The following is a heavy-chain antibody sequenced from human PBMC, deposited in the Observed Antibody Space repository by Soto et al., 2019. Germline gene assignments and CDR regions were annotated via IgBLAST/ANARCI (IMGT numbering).Heavy chain of an antibody. Sequence: VQLLESGGGLVQPGGSLRLSCAASGFTFSSYDMSWVRQAPGKGLEWVSTISGSTGSTYYADSVKGRFTISRDSSKGALYLQGESLGAEDTAVYYCAKENDDWGQGTLVTVSS. CDR1: GFTFSSYD. J-gene: IGHJ4*02. CDR2: ISGSTGST. V-gene: IGHV3-23*01. CDR3: AKENDD.